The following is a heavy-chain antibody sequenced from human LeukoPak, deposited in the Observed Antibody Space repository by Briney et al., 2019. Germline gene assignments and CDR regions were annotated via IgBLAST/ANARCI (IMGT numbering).Heavy chain of an antibody. CDR2: INHSGGST. Sequence: ASVKVSCKASGYTVTSYYMHWVRPAPGQGLEWMGIINHSGGSTSYAQKFQGRVTITADKSTSTAYMELSSLRSEDTAVYYCARERRYCSSTSCYGTYYYYYGMDVWGKGSTVTVSS. V-gene: IGHV1-46*01. J-gene: IGHJ6*04. D-gene: IGHD2-2*01. CDR1: GYTVTSYY. CDR3: ARERRYCSSTSCYGTYYYYYGMDV.